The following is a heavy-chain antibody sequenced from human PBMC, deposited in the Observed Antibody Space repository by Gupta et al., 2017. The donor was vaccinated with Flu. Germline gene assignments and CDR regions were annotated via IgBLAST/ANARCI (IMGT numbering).Heavy chain of an antibody. J-gene: IGHJ2*01. V-gene: IGHV3-33*01. CDR1: GFTFRNFG. CDR2: IWYDGSNK. Sequence: QVQLVESGGGVVPPGRSLRLSCAASGFTFRNFGMQWVRQAPGKGLEWVTGIWYDGSNKYYADSVKGRFTISRDNSKNTLYLQRNSLRDEDTAVYYCARELASSYFDLWGRGTLVTVSS. CDR3: ARELASSYFDL. D-gene: IGHD2-2*01.